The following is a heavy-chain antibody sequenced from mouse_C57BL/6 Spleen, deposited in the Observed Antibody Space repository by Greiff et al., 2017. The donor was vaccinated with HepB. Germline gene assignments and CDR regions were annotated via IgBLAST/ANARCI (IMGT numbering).Heavy chain of an antibody. D-gene: IGHD1-1*01. CDR1: GYTFTSYW. CDR2: IYPSDSET. CDR3: ARELGYYSSISSYWYFDV. V-gene: IGHV1-61*01. Sequence: QVQLQQPGAELVRPGSSVKLSCKASGYTFTSYWMDWVKQRPGQGLEWIGNIYPSDSETHYNQKFKDKATLTVDKSSSTAYMQLSSLTSEDSAVYFCARELGYYSSISSYWYFDVWGTGTPLSVSS. J-gene: IGHJ1*03.